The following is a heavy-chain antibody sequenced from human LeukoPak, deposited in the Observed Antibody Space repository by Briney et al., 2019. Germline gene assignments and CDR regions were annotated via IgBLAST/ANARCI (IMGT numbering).Heavy chain of an antibody. CDR2: IYYSGST. CDR1: GSSISSSSYY. Sequence: SETLSLTCTVSGSSISSSSYYWGWIRQPPGKGLEWIGSIYYSGSTYYNPSLKSRVTISVDTSKNQFSLKLSSVTAADTAVYYCAREHRAKDFDYWGQGTLVTVSS. V-gene: IGHV4-39*07. D-gene: IGHD3-10*01. CDR3: AREHRAKDFDY. J-gene: IGHJ4*02.